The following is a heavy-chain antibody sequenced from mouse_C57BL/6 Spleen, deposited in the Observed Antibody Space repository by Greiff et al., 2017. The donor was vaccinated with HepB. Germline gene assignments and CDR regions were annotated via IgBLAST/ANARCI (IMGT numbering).Heavy chain of an antibody. CDR2: IYPGDGDT. CDR1: GYAFSSSW. J-gene: IGHJ2*01. D-gene: IGHD3-2*02. CDR3: ARSWGGTAQAPADY. Sequence: QVQLQQSGPELVKPGASVKISCKASGYAFSSSWMNWVKQRPGKGLEWIGRIYPGDGDTNYNGKFKGKATLTADKSSSTAYMQLSSLTSEDSAVYVCARSWGGTAQAPADYWGQGTTLTVSS. V-gene: IGHV1-82*01.